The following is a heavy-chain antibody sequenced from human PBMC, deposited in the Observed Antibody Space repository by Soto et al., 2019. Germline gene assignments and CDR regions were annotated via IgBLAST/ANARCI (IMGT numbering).Heavy chain of an antibody. J-gene: IGHJ3*02. D-gene: IGHD4-17*01. CDR1: GGSISSGGYY. CDR2: IYYSGST. CDR3: ARGHTGIDAFDI. Sequence: QVQLQESGPGLVKPSQTLSLTCTVSGGSISSGGYYWSWIRQHPGKGLEWIGYIYYSGSTHYNPSPKSRVTIPVDTSKNQFSLKLSSVTAADTAVYYCARGHTGIDAFDIWGQGTMVTVSS. V-gene: IGHV4-31*03.